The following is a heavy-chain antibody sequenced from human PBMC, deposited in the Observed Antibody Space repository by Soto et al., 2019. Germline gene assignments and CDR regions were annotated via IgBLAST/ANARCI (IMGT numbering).Heavy chain of an antibody. CDR3: ATLQGQPGRGGFSTPLDY. J-gene: IGHJ4*02. CDR2: IKQDGSEK. D-gene: IGHD2-2*01. Sequence: PVGSRQLSCAASGFTFSSYWMSWVRQAPGKGLEWVANIKQDGSEKYYVDSVKGRFTISVDNSKNTLYLQMNSLRAEDTAVYYCATLQGQPGRGGFSTPLDYGGKEPLAPVSS. CDR1: GFTFSSYW. V-gene: IGHV3-7*01.